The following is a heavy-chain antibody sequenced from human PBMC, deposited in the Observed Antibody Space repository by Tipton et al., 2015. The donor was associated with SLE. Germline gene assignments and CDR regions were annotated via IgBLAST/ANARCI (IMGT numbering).Heavy chain of an antibody. CDR3: ARGSDGEYVRYFDV. Sequence: TLSLTCDVSGGSISFDYWSWIRQSAGRGLEWIGRIYSSGDRDYNPSLRSRVTMSIDASQNRVSLRLKSVSAADTAVYYCARGSDGEYVRYFDVWGPGTLVTVSS. CDR2: IYSSGDR. V-gene: IGHV4-4*07. CDR1: GGSISFDY. D-gene: IGHD4-17*01. J-gene: IGHJ2*01.